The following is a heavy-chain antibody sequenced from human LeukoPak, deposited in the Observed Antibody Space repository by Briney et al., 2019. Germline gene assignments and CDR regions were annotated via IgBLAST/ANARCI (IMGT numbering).Heavy chain of an antibody. D-gene: IGHD6-19*01. CDR2: ISAYNGNT. CDR3: ARGRMAGTYVFDS. CDR1: GYTFTSYG. J-gene: IGHJ4*02. Sequence: ASVKVSCKASGYTFTSYGISWVRQAPGQGLEWMGWISAYNGNTKSSQSLQDRVIMTTDTSTRTAYMELRSLRPDDTAVYYCARGRMAGTYVFDSWGQGTLVTVSS. V-gene: IGHV1-18*01.